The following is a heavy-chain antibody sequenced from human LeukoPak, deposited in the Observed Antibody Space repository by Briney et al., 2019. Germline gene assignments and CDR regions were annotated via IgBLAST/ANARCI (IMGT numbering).Heavy chain of an antibody. J-gene: IGHJ5*02. CDR1: EYSINNYW. CDR3: ARQECCSGGSCYTWFDP. V-gene: IGHV5-51*01. Sequence: GESLKISCKGSEYSINNYWIGWVRQMPGKGLEWMGIIYPADSDIRYSPSFQGQVTISADKSISTAYLQWSSLKASDTAMYYCARQECCSGGSCYTWFDPWGQGTLVIVSS. D-gene: IGHD2-15*01. CDR2: IYPADSDI.